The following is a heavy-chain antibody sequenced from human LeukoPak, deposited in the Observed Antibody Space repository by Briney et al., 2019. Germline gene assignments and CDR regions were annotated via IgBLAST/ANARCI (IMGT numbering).Heavy chain of an antibody. D-gene: IGHD6-6*01. J-gene: IGHJ5*02. Sequence: SETLSLTCTVSGGSISSYYWTWIRQPAGTGLEWIGRIYTSGSTNYNPSLKSRVTISVDKSKNQFSLKLSSVTAADTAVYYCARDREVIAARPEGWFDPWGQGTLVTVSS. CDR3: ARDREVIAARPEGWFDP. V-gene: IGHV4-4*07. CDR1: GGSISSYY. CDR2: IYTSGST.